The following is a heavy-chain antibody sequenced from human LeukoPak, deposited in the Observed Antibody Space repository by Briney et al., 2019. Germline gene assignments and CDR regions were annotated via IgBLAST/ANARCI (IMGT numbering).Heavy chain of an antibody. CDR2: FDPEDGET. J-gene: IGHJ4*02. CDR3: ATGYDILTGYRY. D-gene: IGHD3-9*01. V-gene: IGHV1-24*01. Sequence: ASVKVSCKVSGYTLTELSMHWVRQAPGKGLEWMGGFDPEDGETIYAQKFQGRVTMTEDTPTDTAYMELSSLRSEDTVVYYCATGYDILTGYRYWGQGTLVTVSS. CDR1: GYTLTELS.